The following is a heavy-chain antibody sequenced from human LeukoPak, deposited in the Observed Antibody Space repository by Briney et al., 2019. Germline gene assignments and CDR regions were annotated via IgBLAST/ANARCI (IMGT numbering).Heavy chain of an antibody. J-gene: IGHJ4*02. D-gene: IGHD1-14*01. V-gene: IGHV3-23*01. CDR2: ISGSGGST. CDR3: APRKIPGGLGGPFDY. CDR1: GFTFSSYA. Sequence: TGGSLRLSCAASGFTFSSYAMSWVRQAPGKGLEWVSAISGSGGSTYYADSVKGRFTISRDNSKNTLYLQMNSLRAEDTAVYYCAPRKIPGGLGGPFDYWGQGTLVTVSS.